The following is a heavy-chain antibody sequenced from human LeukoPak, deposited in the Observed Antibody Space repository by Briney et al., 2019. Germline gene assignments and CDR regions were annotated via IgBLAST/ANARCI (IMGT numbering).Heavy chain of an antibody. CDR2: ISSSSSYI. D-gene: IGHD3-10*01. V-gene: IGHV3-21*01. CDR1: GFTFSSYS. CDR3: AKEIYYGSAKNDAFDI. Sequence: GGSLRLSCAASGFTFSSYSMNWVRQAPGKGLEWVSSISSSSSYIHYADSVKGRFTISRDNAKNSLYLQMNSLRAEDTAVYYCAKEIYYGSAKNDAFDIWGQGTMVTVSS. J-gene: IGHJ3*02.